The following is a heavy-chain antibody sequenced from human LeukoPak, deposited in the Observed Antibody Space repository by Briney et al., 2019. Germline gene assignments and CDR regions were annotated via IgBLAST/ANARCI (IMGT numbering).Heavy chain of an antibody. D-gene: IGHD3-16*01. J-gene: IGHJ4*02. Sequence: HPGGSLRLSCAASGFTFDDYAMHWVRQAPEKGLEWVSGISWNSGSIGYADSVKGRFTISRDNAKNSLYLQMNSLRAEDTALYYCAKERGGAFDYWGQGTLVTVSS. V-gene: IGHV3-9*01. CDR1: GFTFDDYA. CDR2: ISWNSGSI. CDR3: AKERGGAFDY.